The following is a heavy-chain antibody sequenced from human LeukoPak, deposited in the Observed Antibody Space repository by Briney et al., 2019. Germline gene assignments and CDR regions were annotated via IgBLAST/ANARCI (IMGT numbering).Heavy chain of an antibody. Sequence: SETLSLTCGVDGGFFTASYWSWIRQSPGKGLEWIGEIHHAGDTNYNPSLKSRVTISLDIYKAQFSLNLKSVTAADTAVYYCARVTGGGNVAYWYCDLWGRGTLVTVSS. CDR3: ARVTGGGNVAYWYCDL. J-gene: IGHJ2*01. CDR1: GGFFTASY. D-gene: IGHD4-23*01. V-gene: IGHV4-34*01. CDR2: IHHAGDT.